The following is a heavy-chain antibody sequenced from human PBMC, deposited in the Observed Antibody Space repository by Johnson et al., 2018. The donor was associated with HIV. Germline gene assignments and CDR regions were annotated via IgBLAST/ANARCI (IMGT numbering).Heavy chain of an antibody. D-gene: IGHD2-21*01. Sequence: VQLVESGGGLVQPGGSLRLSCAASGFTFSSYWMHWVRQAPGKGLVWVSRINSDGSSTSYADSVKGRFTISRDNAKNTLYLQMNSLRAEDTAVYYCASSQGSGEGAFDIWGQGTMVTVSS. CDR1: GFTFSSYW. J-gene: IGHJ3*02. CDR3: ASSQGSGEGAFDI. CDR2: INSDGSST. V-gene: IGHV3-74*01.